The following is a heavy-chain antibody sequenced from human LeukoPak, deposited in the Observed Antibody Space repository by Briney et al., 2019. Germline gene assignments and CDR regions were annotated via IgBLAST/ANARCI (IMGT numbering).Heavy chain of an antibody. J-gene: IGHJ4*02. CDR2: IIPIFGTA. D-gene: IGHD3-10*01. CDR3: ARTNFVLLWFGELVY. CDR1: GGTFSSYA. V-gene: IGHV1-69*13. Sequence: EASVKVSCRASGGTFSSYAISWVRQAPGQGLEWMGGIIPIFGTANYAQKFQGRVTITADESTSTAYMELSSLRSEDTAVYYCARTNFVLLWFGELVYWGQGTLVTVSS.